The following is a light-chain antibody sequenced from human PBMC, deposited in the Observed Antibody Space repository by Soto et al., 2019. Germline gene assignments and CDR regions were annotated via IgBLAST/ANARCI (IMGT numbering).Light chain of an antibody. CDR2: DAS. CDR3: QQRSNWWT. V-gene: IGKV3-11*01. Sequence: EIVLTQSPATLSLSPGDRATLSCRASQSVSSYLAWYQQKPGRAPRILIYDASNRATGIPARFSGSGSGTDFTLTISSLEPEDFAVYYCQQRSNWWTFGQGTKVDIK. CDR1: QSVSSY. J-gene: IGKJ1*01.